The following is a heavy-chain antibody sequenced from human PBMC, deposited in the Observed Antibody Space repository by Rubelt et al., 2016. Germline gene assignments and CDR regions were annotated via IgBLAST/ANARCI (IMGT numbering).Heavy chain of an antibody. V-gene: IGHV4-39*07. J-gene: IGHJ4*02. CDR3: ARGRGYSYGRYYFDY. Sequence: QLQLQESGPGLVKPSETLSLTCTVSGGSISSSSYYWGWIRQPPGKGLEWIGSIYYSGSTYYNPSLIPSLKSRVTFSVDTSKNQFSLRLSSVTAADTAVYYCARGRGYSYGRYYFDYWGQGTLVTVSS. CDR2: IYYSGST. CDR1: GGSISSSSYY. D-gene: IGHD5-18*01.